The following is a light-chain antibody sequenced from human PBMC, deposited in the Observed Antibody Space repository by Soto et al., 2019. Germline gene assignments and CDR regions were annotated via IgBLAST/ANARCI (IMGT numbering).Light chain of an antibody. CDR1: QVISNY. J-gene: IGKJ3*01. CDR2: AAS. Sequence: DIQMTQSPSSLSASVGDRVTITCRASQVISNYFVWYQQKPGKVPNLLIYAASTLHSGVPSRFSGSGSGTDFTLTISSLQHEDVGTSYCQKYNSAPFSCGPGTKVEIK. CDR3: QKYNSAPFS. V-gene: IGKV1-27*01.